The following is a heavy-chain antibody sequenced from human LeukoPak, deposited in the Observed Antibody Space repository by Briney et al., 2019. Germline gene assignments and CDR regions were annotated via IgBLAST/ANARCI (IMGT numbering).Heavy chain of an antibody. Sequence: ASVKVSCKASGYTFTSYGISWVRQAPGQGLEWMGWISAYNGNTNYAQKLQGRVTMTTDTSTSTAYMELRSLRSDDTAVYYCARPRNPYQLLCPLDYWGQGTLVTVSS. J-gene: IGHJ4*02. CDR3: ARPRNPYQLLCPLDY. CDR2: ISAYNGNT. V-gene: IGHV1-18*01. D-gene: IGHD2-2*01. CDR1: GYTFTSYG.